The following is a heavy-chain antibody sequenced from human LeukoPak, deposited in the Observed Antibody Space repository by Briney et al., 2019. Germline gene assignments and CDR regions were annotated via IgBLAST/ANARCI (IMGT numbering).Heavy chain of an antibody. CDR1: GFTVSSNY. CDR3: AVEMATSAGFYYFDY. CDR2: IYSGGST. D-gene: IGHD5-24*01. Sequence: PGGSLRLSCAASGFTVSSNYMSWVRQAPGKGLEWVSVIYSGGSTYYADSVKGRFTISRDNSKNTLYLQMNSLRAEDTAVYYCAVEMATSAGFYYFDYWGQGTLVTVSS. V-gene: IGHV3-66*01. J-gene: IGHJ4*02.